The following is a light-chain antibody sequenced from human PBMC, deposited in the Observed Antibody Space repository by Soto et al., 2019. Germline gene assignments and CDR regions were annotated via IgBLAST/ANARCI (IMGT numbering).Light chain of an antibody. CDR3: QQVNGYPHT. J-gene: IGKJ2*01. CDR1: QGISSH. V-gene: IGKV1-9*01. CDR2: AAS. Sequence: DIQLTQSPSFLSASVGDRVTITCRASQGISSHLAWYQQIPGKGPKLLIYAASTLQSGVPSRFSGSGYGTDFTLAISRLQPEDFATYYCQQVNGYPHTFGQGTNLEIK.